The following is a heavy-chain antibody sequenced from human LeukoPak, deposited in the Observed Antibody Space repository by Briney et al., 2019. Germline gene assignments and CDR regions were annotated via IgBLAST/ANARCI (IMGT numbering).Heavy chain of an antibody. CDR2: IKQDGSEK. D-gene: IGHD3-10*01. J-gene: IGHJ4*02. CDR1: GFTFSNYW. Sequence: GGSLRLSCAASGFTFSNYWMSWVRQAPGKGLEWVANIKQDGSEKYYVDSVKGRFTISRDNAKNSLYLQMNSLRAEDTAVYYCARARGDLWFGESILYYFDYWGQGTLVTVSS. V-gene: IGHV3-7*01. CDR3: ARARGDLWFGESILYYFDY.